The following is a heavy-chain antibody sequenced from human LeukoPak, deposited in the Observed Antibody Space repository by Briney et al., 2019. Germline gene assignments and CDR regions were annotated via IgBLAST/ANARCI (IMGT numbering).Heavy chain of an antibody. Sequence: GGSLRLSCSASGFTFSSYAMSWVRQAPGKGLEWVSAIRASGGTAYYADSVKGRFTISGDNSKNTLYLQMNSLRAEDTAVYYCAKVWAHDGSGNPYWHFDLWGRGTLVTVSP. J-gene: IGHJ2*01. CDR2: IRASGGTA. CDR3: AKVWAHDGSGNPYWHFDL. CDR1: GFTFSSYA. D-gene: IGHD3-10*01. V-gene: IGHV3-23*01.